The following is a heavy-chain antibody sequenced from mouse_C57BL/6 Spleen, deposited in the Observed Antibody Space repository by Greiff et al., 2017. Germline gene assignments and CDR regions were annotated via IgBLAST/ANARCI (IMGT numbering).Heavy chain of an antibody. CDR2: INPNNGGT. Sequence: EVKLMESGPELVKPGASVKMSCKASGYTFTDYNMHWVKQSHGKSLEWIGYINPNNGGTSYNQKFKGKATLTVNKSSSTAYMELRSLTSEDSAVYYCARYYYDYDGFAYWGQGTLVTVSA. V-gene: IGHV1-22*01. CDR1: GYTFTDYN. J-gene: IGHJ3*01. D-gene: IGHD2-4*01. CDR3: ARYYYDYDGFAY.